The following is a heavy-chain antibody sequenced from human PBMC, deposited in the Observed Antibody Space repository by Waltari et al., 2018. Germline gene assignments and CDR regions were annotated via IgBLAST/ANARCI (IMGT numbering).Heavy chain of an antibody. J-gene: IGHJ4*02. CDR3: ARDARLGGSDY. CDR2: IHSSGNS. D-gene: IGHD3-16*01. Sequence: QVQLKESGPGLVKPSQTLSLTCSVSGASLSSGGYYWSWIRKRPGKGLEWMGYIHSSGNSYYNPSLESRLTMSLDTSDNQFSLRVSAVTAADTAVYYCARDARLGGSDYWGQGTLVTVSS. V-gene: IGHV4-31*03. CDR1: GASLSSGGYY.